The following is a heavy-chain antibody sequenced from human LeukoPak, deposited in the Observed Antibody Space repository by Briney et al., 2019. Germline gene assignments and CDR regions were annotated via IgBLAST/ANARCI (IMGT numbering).Heavy chain of an antibody. Sequence: GASVKVSCKASGYTFTSYDINWVRQSTGQGLEWMGWMNPNSGNTGYAQKFQGRVTMTEDTSTDTAYMELSSLRSEDTAVYYCATGLYPRVLDTATLREKGQSEDAFDIWGQGTMVTVSS. CDR1: GYTFTSYD. CDR3: ATGLYPRVLDTATLREKGQSEDAFDI. J-gene: IGHJ3*02. CDR2: MNPNSGNT. V-gene: IGHV1-8*01. D-gene: IGHD5-18*01.